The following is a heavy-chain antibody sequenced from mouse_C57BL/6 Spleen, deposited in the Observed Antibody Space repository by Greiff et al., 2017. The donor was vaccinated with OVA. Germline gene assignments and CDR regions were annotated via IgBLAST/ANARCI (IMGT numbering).Heavy chain of an antibody. CDR3: AKLRQDYYAMDY. CDR2: IWRGGST. V-gene: IGHV2-5*01. J-gene: IGHJ4*01. D-gene: IGHD2-12*01. CDR1: GFSLTSYG. Sequence: QVQLQQSGPGLVQPSQSLSITCTVSGFSLTSYGVHWVRQSPVKGLEWLGVIWRGGSTDYNAAFMSRLSITKDNSKSQVFFKMNSLQADDTAIYYCAKLRQDYYAMDYWGQGTSVTVSS.